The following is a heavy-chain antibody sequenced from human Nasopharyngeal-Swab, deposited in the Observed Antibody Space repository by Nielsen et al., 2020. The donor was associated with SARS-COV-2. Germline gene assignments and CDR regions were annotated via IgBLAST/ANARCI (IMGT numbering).Heavy chain of an antibody. V-gene: IGHV4-4*02. J-gene: IGHJ6*04. CDR3: ARDIGYSSGWHSKDV. D-gene: IGHD6-19*01. Sequence: SETLSLTCAVSGGSISSSNWWSWVRQPPGKGLEWIGEIYHSGSTNYNPSLKSRVTISVDKSKNQFSLKLSSVTAADTAVYYCARDIGYSSGWHSKDVWGKGTTVTVSS. CDR2: IYHSGST. CDR1: GGSISSSNW.